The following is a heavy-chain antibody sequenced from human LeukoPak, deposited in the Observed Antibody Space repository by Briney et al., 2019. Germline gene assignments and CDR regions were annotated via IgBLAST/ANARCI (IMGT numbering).Heavy chain of an antibody. Sequence: GGSLRLSCAASGFTFSSYAMSWVRQAPGKGLEWVPAISGSGGSTYYADSVKGRFTISRDNSKNTLYLQMNSLRAEDTAVYYCAKVSEWSSSSHLGYWGQGTLVTVSS. J-gene: IGHJ4*02. CDR3: AKVSEWSSSSHLGY. CDR2: ISGSGGST. V-gene: IGHV3-23*01. CDR1: GFTFSSYA. D-gene: IGHD6-6*01.